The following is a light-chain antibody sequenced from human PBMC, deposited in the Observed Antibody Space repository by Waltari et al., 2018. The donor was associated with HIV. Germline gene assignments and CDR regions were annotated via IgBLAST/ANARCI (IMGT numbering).Light chain of an antibody. CDR2: WAS. CDR3: QQYVTTPIT. V-gene: IGKV4-1*01. CDR1: QSLLYSSNNKNY. J-gene: IGKJ5*01. Sequence: DIVVTQSPDSLPVSLGETASVNCKSSQSLLYSSNNKNYLAWYQQRPGQPPRLLIYWASVRDSGVPDRFSGSGSGTDFTLNISSLQAEDVATYYCQQYVTTPITFGQGTRLEIK.